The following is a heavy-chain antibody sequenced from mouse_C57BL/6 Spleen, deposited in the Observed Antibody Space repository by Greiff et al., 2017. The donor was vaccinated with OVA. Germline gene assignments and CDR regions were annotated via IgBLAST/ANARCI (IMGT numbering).Heavy chain of an antibody. D-gene: IGHD1-1*01. V-gene: IGHV1-82*01. CDR1: GYAFSSSW. J-gene: IGHJ4*01. Sequence: VQLQESGPELVKPGASVKISCKASGYAFSSSWMNWVKQRPGKGLEWIGRIYPGDGDTNYNGKFKGKATLTADKSSSTAYMQLSSLTSEDSAVYFCAREDYGSSRYYYAMDYWGQGTSVTVSS. CDR2: IYPGDGDT. CDR3: AREDYGSSRYYYAMDY.